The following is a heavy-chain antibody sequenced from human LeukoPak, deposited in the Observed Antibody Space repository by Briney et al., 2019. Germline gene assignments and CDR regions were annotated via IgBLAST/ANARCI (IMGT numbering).Heavy chain of an antibody. D-gene: IGHD1-26*01. CDR1: GFTFTNYW. J-gene: IGHJ4*02. V-gene: IGHV3-7*01. CDR2: IKPDGSER. Sequence: GGSLRLSCAVSGFTFTNYWMSWVRQAPGKGLQWVANIKPDGSERYSVDSVKGRFTFSRDNAKNSLYLQMSSLRVEDTAVHYCARDHRVGALFDDWGQGVLVTVSS. CDR3: ARDHRVGALFDD.